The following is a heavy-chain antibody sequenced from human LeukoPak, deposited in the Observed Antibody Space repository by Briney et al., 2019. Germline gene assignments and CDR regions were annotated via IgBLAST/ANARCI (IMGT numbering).Heavy chain of an antibody. CDR3: AREGLLWFGELLGPRGYYYYGMDV. J-gene: IGHJ6*02. CDR1: GGSLSGYY. D-gene: IGHD3-10*01. CDR2: VDHSGSA. V-gene: IGHV4-34*01. Sequence: PSETLSLTCAVHGGSLSGYYWTWIRQPPGKGLEWIGEVDHSGSANYNPSLKSRVTISLDTSNNQFSLKLSSVTAADTAVYYCAREGLLWFGELLGPRGYYYYGMDVWGQGTTVTVSS.